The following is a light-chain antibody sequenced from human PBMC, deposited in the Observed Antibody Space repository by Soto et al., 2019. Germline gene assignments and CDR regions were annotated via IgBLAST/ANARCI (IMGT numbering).Light chain of an antibody. CDR1: SSDVGAYNY. CDR3: SSYTTTSTLVV. Sequence: QSALTQPASVSGSPGQSITISCTGTSSDVGAYNYVSWYQQHPGTAPKLMIYDVSDRPSGVSNRFSGSKSGNTASLTISGLQAEDEADYYCSSYTTTSTLVVFGGGTKLTVL. CDR2: DVS. V-gene: IGLV2-14*01. J-gene: IGLJ2*01.